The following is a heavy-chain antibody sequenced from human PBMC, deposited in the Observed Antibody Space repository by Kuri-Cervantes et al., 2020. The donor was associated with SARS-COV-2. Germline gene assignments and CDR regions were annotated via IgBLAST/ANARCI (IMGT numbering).Heavy chain of an antibody. D-gene: IGHD3-10*01. V-gene: IGHV4-39*01. CDR3: ARRRWAYYYGSGSYYFGNWFDP. CDR2: IYYSGST. J-gene: IGHJ5*02. Sequence: SETLSLTCTVSGGSISSSSYYWGWIRQPPGKGLEWIGSIYYSGSTYYNPSLKSRVTISLDTSKNQFSLKLSSVTAADTAVYYCARRRWAYYYGSGSYYFGNWFDPWGQGTLVTVSS. CDR1: GGSISSSSYY.